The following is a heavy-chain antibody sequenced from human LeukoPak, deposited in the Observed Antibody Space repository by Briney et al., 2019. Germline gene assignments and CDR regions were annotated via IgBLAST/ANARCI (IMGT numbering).Heavy chain of an antibody. J-gene: IGHJ4*02. CDR1: GYTFTGYY. CDR3: ARGTPGSYLGY. D-gene: IGHD3-16*02. Sequence: ASVKVSCKASGYTFTGYYMHWVRQTPGQGLEWMGWINPTSGGTNYAQKFKGWVTLTRDTSINTTYMELSRLASDVTAVYFCARGTPGSYLGYWGQGTLVTVSS. CDR2: INPTSGGT. V-gene: IGHV1-2*04.